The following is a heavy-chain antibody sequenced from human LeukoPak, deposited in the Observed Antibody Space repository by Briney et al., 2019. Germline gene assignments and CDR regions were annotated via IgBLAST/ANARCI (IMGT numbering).Heavy chain of an antibody. CDR2: ISYDGSNK. CDR3: AKGRGDLRAYFDY. Sequence: PGRSLRLSCAASGFTFSSYGMHWVRQAPGKGLEGVAVISYDGSNKYYADSVKGRFTISRDNSKNTLYLQMNSLRAEDTAVYYCAKGRGDLRAYFDYWGQGTLVTVSS. CDR1: GFTFSSYG. J-gene: IGHJ4*02. V-gene: IGHV3-30*18. D-gene: IGHD4-17*01.